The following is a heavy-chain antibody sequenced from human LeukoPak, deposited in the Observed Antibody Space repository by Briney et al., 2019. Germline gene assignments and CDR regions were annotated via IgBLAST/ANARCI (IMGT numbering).Heavy chain of an antibody. Sequence: PGGSLRLSCAGSKFTFHTYLMSWVRQAPGKGLEWVSSIRGSGANTYYADSVKVRFTISRDNSKNTLYLQMNSLRAEDTAVYYCAKCRPDSNGCADHWGQGTLVTVSS. CDR1: KFTFHTYL. V-gene: IGHV3-23*01. D-gene: IGHD6-19*01. CDR2: IRGSGANT. CDR3: AKCRPDSNGCADH. J-gene: IGHJ4*02.